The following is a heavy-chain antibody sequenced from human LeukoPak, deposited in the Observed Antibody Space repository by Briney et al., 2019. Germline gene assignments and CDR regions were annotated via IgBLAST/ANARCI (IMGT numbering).Heavy chain of an antibody. CDR1: GFTFSSAW. D-gene: IGHD2-2*01. CDR3: ARGFCSSTNCYQGPFDF. J-gene: IGHJ4*02. Sequence: GGSLRLSCAASGFTFSSAWMTWVRQAPGKGLEWVGHIKNKTNGETTDYAAPVKGRFIISRDDSKNTLYLQMNSLRTEDTAVYYCARGFCSSTNCYQGPFDFWGQGTLVTVSS. CDR2: IKNKTNGETT. V-gene: IGHV3-15*01.